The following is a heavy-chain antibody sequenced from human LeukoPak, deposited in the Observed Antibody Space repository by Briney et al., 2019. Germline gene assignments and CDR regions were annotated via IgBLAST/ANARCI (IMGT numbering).Heavy chain of an antibody. CDR1: EFTFSNYA. D-gene: IGHD4-11*01. Sequence: PGRSLRLSCAASEFTFSNYAVHWVRQAPGKGLQWVAVISYDVNTIYYADSVKGRFTISRDTSKNTLYLQMNSLRTEDTAVYYCARSGGLQKFDYWGQGTLVTVSS. J-gene: IGHJ4*02. CDR2: ISYDVNTI. V-gene: IGHV3-30-3*01. CDR3: ARSGGLQKFDY.